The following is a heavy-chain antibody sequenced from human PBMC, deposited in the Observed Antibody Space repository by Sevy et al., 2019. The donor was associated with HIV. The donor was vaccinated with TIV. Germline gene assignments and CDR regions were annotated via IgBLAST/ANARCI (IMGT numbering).Heavy chain of an antibody. J-gene: IGHJ4*02. CDR1: GFTFTTYA. V-gene: IGHV3-30*04. Sequence: GESLKISCAASGFTFTTYAMHWVRQAPGKGLGWVAFISYDGTDKYYADSVKGRFTISRDSSKNTLSLQMNSLRAEDTAVYYCARDGITNGWYRGYYFDYCGQGTLVTVSS. D-gene: IGHD6-19*01. CDR3: ARDGITNGWYRGYYFDY. CDR2: ISYDGTDK.